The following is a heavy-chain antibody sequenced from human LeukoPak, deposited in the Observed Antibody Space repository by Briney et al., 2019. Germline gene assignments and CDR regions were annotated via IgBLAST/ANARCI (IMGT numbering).Heavy chain of an antibody. J-gene: IGHJ4*02. CDR2: IYYSGST. CDR3: ARGGSCWYIN. V-gene: IGHV4-31*03. CDR1: GGSISSGGYY. D-gene: IGHD6-13*01. Sequence: PSETLSLTCTVSGGSISSGGYYWSWIRQHPGKGLEWIGYIYYSGSTYYNPSLKSRVTISVDTSKNQFSLKLSSVTAADTAVYYCARGGSCWYINWGQGTLVTVSS.